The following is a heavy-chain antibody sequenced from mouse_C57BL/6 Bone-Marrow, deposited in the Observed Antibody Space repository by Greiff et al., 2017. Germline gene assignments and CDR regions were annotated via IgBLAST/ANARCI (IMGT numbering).Heavy chain of an antibody. J-gene: IGHJ4*01. CDR1: GISFTTGNYR. D-gene: IGHD2-1*01. Sequence: EVNLVESGPGLVKPSQTVFLTCTVSGISFTTGNYRWSWIRQFPGNKLVWIGNIYYSGTITYNPSLTSRTTITRDTPNNQFFLEMNALTAEDTATYYCARERVIGDYWGQGTTVTVSS. CDR2: IYYSGTI. CDR3: ARERVIGDY. V-gene: IGHV3-5*01.